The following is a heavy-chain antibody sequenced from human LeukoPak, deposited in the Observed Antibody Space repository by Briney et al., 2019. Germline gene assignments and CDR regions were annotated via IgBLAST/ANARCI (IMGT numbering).Heavy chain of an antibody. V-gene: IGHV1-2*02. Sequence: GASVKVSCKASGYTFTAYYVYWVRQAPGQGLEWMGWINPNSGGTNYAQKFQGRVTMTGDTSISTAYMELSRLTSDDTAVYYCARVSLTAQYLLDYWGQGTLVTVSS. CDR1: GYTFTAYY. CDR3: ARVSLTAQYLLDY. CDR2: INPNSGGT. D-gene: IGHD2/OR15-2a*01. J-gene: IGHJ4*02.